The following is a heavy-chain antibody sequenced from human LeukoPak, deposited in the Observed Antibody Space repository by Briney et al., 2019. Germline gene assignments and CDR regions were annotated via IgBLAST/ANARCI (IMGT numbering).Heavy chain of an antibody. CDR1: GYTFTSYA. CDR2: INTNTGSP. V-gene: IGHV7-4-1*02. CDR3: ARELSTVTNTWYYYYYYGMDV. D-gene: IGHD4-11*01. Sequence: ASVKVSCKASGYTFTSYAMNWVRQAPGQGLEWMGWINTNTGSPTYAQGFTGRFVFSLDTSVSTAYLQISSLKAEDTAVYYCARELSTVTNTWYYYYYYGMDVWGQGTTVTVSS. J-gene: IGHJ6*02.